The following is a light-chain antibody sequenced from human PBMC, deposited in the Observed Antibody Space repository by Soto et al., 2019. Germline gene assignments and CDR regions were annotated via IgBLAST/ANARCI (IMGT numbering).Light chain of an antibody. V-gene: IGKV1-27*01. CDR3: QKYNGAPLT. J-gene: IGKJ4*01. Sequence: DIQMTQSPSSLSASVGDRVTIACRASQGISIYLAWYQQKPGKVPQLLIYDASTLQSGVPSRVSGSESGTDFTLTISGLQPEDVATYYCQKYNGAPLTFGGGTKVEIK. CDR1: QGISIY. CDR2: DAS.